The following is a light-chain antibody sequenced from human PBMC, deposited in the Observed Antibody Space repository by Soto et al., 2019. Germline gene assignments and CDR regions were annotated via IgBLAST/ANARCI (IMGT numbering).Light chain of an antibody. Sequence: DIQITHSSVSLSVSVGDRVAITCRASQSINNYLNWYLQRPGQAPKLLIRSASTLQRGVPSRFSGSGSRTEFTLTIADLQPDDFGTYYCQQSLTMPITFGHGTRLE. CDR3: QQSLTMPIT. CDR1: QSINNY. J-gene: IGKJ5*01. V-gene: IGKV1-39*01. CDR2: SAS.